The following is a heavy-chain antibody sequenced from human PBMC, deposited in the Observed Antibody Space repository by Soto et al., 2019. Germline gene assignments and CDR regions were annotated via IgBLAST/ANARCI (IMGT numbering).Heavy chain of an antibody. CDR2: SIPIFGTA. J-gene: IGHJ6*02. V-gene: IGHV1-69*01. CDR3: ARGRGYSGDDNYYYFDMDV. Sequence: QVQLVQSGAEVKKPGSSVKVSRKASGGTFNNYPITWVRQAPGEGLEWMGGSIPIFGTAINAQKFQGRVTISVDESTSTAYMELSSLRSEDTAVYYCARGRGYSGDDNYYYFDMDVWGQGTTVTVSS. CDR1: GGTFNNYP. D-gene: IGHD5-12*01.